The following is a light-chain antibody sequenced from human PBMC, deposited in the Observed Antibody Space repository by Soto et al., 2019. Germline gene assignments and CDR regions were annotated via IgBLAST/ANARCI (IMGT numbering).Light chain of an antibody. CDR3: QQRSNWPAMT. CDR1: QTVSGY. Sequence: EIVLTQSPATLALSPGERATLSCRASQTVSGYLAWYQQKPGQAPRLLIYDASNRATGIPARFSGSGSGTDFTLPISSLGPEDFAVYYCQQRSNWPAMTVAQGTRLEIK. J-gene: IGKJ5*01. CDR2: DAS. V-gene: IGKV3-11*01.